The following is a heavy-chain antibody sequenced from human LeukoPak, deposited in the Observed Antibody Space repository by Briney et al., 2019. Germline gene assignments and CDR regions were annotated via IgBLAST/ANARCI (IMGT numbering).Heavy chain of an antibody. Sequence: GGSLRLSCVDSGFTFTNAWMSWVRQAPGKGLEWIGRIKSRTDGETTNYAEPVRGRFTISRDDSKSAVYLQMNSPKIEDTAVYYCTTDLGTYYHGSQRLIPIDYWGQGTLVTVSS. D-gene: IGHD3-10*01. CDR2: IKSRTDGETT. V-gene: IGHV3-15*01. J-gene: IGHJ4*02. CDR3: TTDLGTYYHGSQRLIPIDY. CDR1: GFTFTNAW.